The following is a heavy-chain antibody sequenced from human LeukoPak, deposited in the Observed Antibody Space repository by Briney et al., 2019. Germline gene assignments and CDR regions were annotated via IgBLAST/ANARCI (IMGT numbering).Heavy chain of an antibody. V-gene: IGHV3-11*01. D-gene: IGHD3-10*01. CDR3: ARDNSYYGSGYLGY. J-gene: IGHJ4*02. CDR1: GFTFSDYY. CDR2: ISSSGSTI. Sequence: GGSLRLSCAASGFTFSDYYMSWIRQAPGKGLEWVSYISSSGSTIYYADSVKGRFAISRDNAKNSLYLQMNSLRAEDAAVYYCARDNSYYGSGYLGYWGQGTLVTVSS.